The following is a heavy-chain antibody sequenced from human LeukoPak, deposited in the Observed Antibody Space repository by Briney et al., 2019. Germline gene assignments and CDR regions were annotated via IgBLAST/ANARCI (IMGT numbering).Heavy chain of an antibody. CDR2: MNPNSGDT. J-gene: IGHJ4*02. V-gene: IGHV1-2*02. D-gene: IGHD5-18*01. Sequence: ASVKVSCKASGYTFTGYYMHWVRQAPGQGLEWMGWMNPNSGDTNYVQKIQGRVTMTRDTSIPTAYMELSRLTSDDTAVYYCAREKDRAMANEPDFWGQGTLVTVSS. CDR1: GYTFTGYY. CDR3: AREKDRAMANEPDF.